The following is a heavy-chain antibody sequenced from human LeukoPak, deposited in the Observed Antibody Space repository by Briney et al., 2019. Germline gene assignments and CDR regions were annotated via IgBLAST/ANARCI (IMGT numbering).Heavy chain of an antibody. Sequence: PGGSLRLSCAASGFTFSSYAMSWVRQAPGKGLEWVSAISGSGGSTYYADSVKGRFTISRDNSKNTLYLQMNSLRAEDTAVYYCARVRGQYYYDSSGKLPQIDYWGQGTLVTVSS. V-gene: IGHV3-23*01. J-gene: IGHJ4*02. D-gene: IGHD3-22*01. CDR2: ISGSGGST. CDR3: ARVRGQYYYDSSGKLPQIDY. CDR1: GFTFSSYA.